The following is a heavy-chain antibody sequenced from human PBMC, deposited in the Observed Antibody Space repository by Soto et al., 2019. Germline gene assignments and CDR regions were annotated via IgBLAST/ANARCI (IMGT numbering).Heavy chain of an antibody. Sequence: SETLSLTCAVYGGSFSGYYWSWIRQPPGKGLEWIGEINHSGSTNYNPSLKSRVTISVDTSKNQFSLKLSSVTAADTAVYYCARGRTGYCSSTSCYGRRWIDLSGQGTLVTVSS. J-gene: IGHJ5*02. CDR1: GGSFSGYY. CDR2: INHSGST. V-gene: IGHV4-34*01. D-gene: IGHD2-2*01. CDR3: ARGRTGYCSSTSCYGRRWIDL.